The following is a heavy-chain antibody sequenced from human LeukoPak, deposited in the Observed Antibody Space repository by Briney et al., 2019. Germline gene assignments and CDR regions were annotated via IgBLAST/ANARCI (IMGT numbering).Heavy chain of an antibody. CDR3: TSGYQTFDP. Sequence: PSETLSLTCAVSGVSICSYYWNWVRQPPGKALEWIGYVHYSGNTNYNPSLKSRVTMSTDTSKNHFSLKLTSVTAADAAVYYCTSGYQTFDPWGQGTLVTVSS. CDR1: GVSICSYY. D-gene: IGHD5-18*01. J-gene: IGHJ5*02. CDR2: VHYSGNT. V-gene: IGHV4-59*01.